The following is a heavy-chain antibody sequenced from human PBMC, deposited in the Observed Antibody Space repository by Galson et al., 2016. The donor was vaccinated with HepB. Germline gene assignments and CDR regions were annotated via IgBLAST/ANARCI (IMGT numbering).Heavy chain of an antibody. CDR3: ARNKEVGLRTEWAY. CDR1: GFNFSNYA. J-gene: IGHJ4*02. D-gene: IGHD1-26*01. CDR2: ISDSGTGT. V-gene: IGHV3-23*01. Sequence: SLRLSCAASGFNFSNYAMIWVRQAPGKGLEWVTGISDSGTGTWYADSVKGRFTISRDNSKNTVYLQMNNVRVEDTAVYYCARNKEVGLRTEWAYWGQGTLVTVSS.